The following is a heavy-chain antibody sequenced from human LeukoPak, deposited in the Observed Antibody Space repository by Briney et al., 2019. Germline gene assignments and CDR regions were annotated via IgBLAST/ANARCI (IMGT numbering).Heavy chain of an antibody. CDR1: GFPLSTYG. CDR3: ARDLMGIAYRGAFYY. D-gene: IGHD6-13*01. Sequence: GGSLRLSCVTSGFPLSTYGVHWARQAPGSGLEGLAYIHYDGYTTNYADSVKGRFTISRENSKNTLYLQMNSLRAEDTAVYYCARDLMGIAYRGAFYYWGQGTLVTVSS. J-gene: IGHJ4*02. CDR2: IHYDGYTT. V-gene: IGHV3-30*02.